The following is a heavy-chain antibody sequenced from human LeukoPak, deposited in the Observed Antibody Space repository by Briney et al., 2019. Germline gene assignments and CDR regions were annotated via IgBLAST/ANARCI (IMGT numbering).Heavy chain of an antibody. CDR3: ARGDIEALGYCSSTSCQFYYYGMDV. CDR1: GGSISSGGYS. CDR2: IYHSGST. D-gene: IGHD2-2*01. V-gene: IGHV4-30-2*01. J-gene: IGHJ6*02. Sequence: SETLSLTCAVSGGSISSGGYSWSWIRQPPGTGLEWIGYIYHSGSTYYNPSLKSRVTISVDRSKNQFSLKLSSVTAADTAVYYCARGDIEALGYCSSTSCQFYYYGMDVWGQGTTVTVSS.